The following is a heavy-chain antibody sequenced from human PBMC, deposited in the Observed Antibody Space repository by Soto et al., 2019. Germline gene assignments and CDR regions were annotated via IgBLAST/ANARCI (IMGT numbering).Heavy chain of an antibody. Sequence: PSETLSLTCIVSCGSISSSSYYWGWIRQPPGKGLEWIGSIYYSGSTYYNPSLKSRVTISVDTSKNQFSLKLSSVTAADTAVYYCARALKYSSSWGFDYWGQGTLVTVSS. CDR3: ARALKYSSSWGFDY. V-gene: IGHV4-39*07. J-gene: IGHJ4*02. CDR2: IYYSGST. CDR1: CGSISSSSYY. D-gene: IGHD6-13*01.